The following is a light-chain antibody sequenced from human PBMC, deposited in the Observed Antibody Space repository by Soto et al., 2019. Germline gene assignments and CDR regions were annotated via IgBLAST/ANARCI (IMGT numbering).Light chain of an antibody. CDR2: AAS. Sequence: DIQMTQSPSSLSASVGDRVTITCRASQTISNYLNWYQEIPGKAPKLLIYAASNLQSGVPSRFSGRGSGTEFTVTISHLLPEDFATYYCQKTYSTPFTFGPGTNVDI. V-gene: IGKV1-39*01. CDR1: QTISNY. CDR3: QKTYSTPFT. J-gene: IGKJ3*01.